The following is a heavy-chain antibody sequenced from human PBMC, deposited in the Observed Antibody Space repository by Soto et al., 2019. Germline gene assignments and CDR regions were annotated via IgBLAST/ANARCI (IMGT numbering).Heavy chain of an antibody. CDR1: VGSISSGGYS. V-gene: IGHV4-30-2*01. CDR3: ARGLAFDI. J-gene: IGHJ3*02. Sequence: PSETLSLTSAVSVGSISSGGYSWTWILQPPGKGLEWIGYIYHSGSTYYNPSLKSRVTISVDRSKNQFSLKLSSVTAADTAVYYCARGLAFDIWGQGTMVNVSS. CDR2: IYHSGST.